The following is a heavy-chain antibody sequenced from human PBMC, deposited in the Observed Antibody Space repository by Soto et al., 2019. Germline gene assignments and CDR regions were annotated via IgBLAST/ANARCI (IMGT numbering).Heavy chain of an antibody. CDR3: ARRSSSWYFDY. J-gene: IGHJ4*02. D-gene: IGHD6-13*01. CDR2: ISGSDGST. CDR1: GFTFSSYA. V-gene: IGHV3-23*01. Sequence: EVLLLESGGGLVQPGGSLRLSCAASGFTFSSYAMNWVRQAPGKGLEWVSVISGSDGSTYYADSVKGRFTISRDNSKNTLHLQMNSLRAEDTAVYYCARRSSSWYFDYWGQGTLGTVAS.